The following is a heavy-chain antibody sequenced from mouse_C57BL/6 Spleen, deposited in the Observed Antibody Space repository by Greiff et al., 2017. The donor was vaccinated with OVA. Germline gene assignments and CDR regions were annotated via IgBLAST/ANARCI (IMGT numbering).Heavy chain of an antibody. D-gene: IGHD2-4*01. CDR1: GYTFTSYW. CDR2: IHPNSGST. V-gene: IGHV1-64*01. CDR3: ARDPLYDYDGYYFDY. Sequence: QVQLQQPGAELVKPGASVKLSCKASGYTFTSYWMHWVKQRPGQGLEWIGMIHPNSGSTNYNEKFKSKATLTVDKSSSTAYMQPSSLTSEDSAVYYCARDPLYDYDGYYFDYWGQGTTLTVSS. J-gene: IGHJ2*01.